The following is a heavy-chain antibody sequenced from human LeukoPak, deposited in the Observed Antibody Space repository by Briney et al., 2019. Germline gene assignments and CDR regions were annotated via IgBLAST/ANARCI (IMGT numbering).Heavy chain of an antibody. V-gene: IGHV4-39*01. CDR3: ARSSGNRYYYYYMDV. D-gene: IGHD6-19*01. J-gene: IGHJ6*03. CDR1: GGSISSSGYY. CDR2: IYYSGST. Sequence: PSETLSLTCTVSGGSISSSGYYWGWIRQPPGKGLEWIASIYYSGSTYYNPSLKSRVTISVDTSKNQLSLKLSSLTAADTAVYYCARSSGNRYYYYYMDVWGKGTTVTVSS.